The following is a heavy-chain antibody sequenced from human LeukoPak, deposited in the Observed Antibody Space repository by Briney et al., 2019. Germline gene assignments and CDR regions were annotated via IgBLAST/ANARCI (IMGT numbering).Heavy chain of an antibody. D-gene: IGHD3-9*01. CDR3: ARQPSYYDILTGYVDYYYGMDV. CDR2: INPNSGGT. CDR1: GDTFTGYY. J-gene: IGHJ6*02. Sequence: ASVKVSCKASGDTFTGYYMHWVRQAPGQGLEWMGWINPNSGGTNYAQKFQGRVTMTRDTSISTAYMELSRLRSDDTAVYYCARQPSYYDILTGYVDYYYGMDVWGQGTTVTVSS. V-gene: IGHV1-2*02.